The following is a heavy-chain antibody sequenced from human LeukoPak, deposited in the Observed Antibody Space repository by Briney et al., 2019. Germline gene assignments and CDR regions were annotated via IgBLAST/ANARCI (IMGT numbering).Heavy chain of an antibody. J-gene: IGHJ3*02. V-gene: IGHV6-1*01. CDR3: ARVRSPDAFDI. CDR2: TYYRSKWYN. Sequence: SQTLSLTCAISGDSVSSNSVAWNWIRQSPSRGLEWLGRTYYRSKWYNDYAVSVKSRTTINSDTSKNQFSLHLNSVTPDDTAVYYCARVRSPDAFDIWGQGTVVTVSS. CDR1: GDSVSSNSVA.